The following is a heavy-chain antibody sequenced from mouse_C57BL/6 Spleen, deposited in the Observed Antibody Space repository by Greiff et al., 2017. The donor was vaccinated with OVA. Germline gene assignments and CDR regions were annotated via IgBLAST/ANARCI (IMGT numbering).Heavy chain of an antibody. V-gene: IGHV5-17*01. CDR1: GFTFSDYG. CDR2: ISSGSSTF. CDR3: ARHRGYFDY. Sequence: DVHLVESGGGLVKPGGSLKLSCAASGFTFSDYGMHWVRQAPEKGLEWVAYISSGSSTFYYADTVKGRFTISRDNAKNTLFLQMTSLRSEDTAMYYCARHRGYFDYWGQGTTLTVSS. J-gene: IGHJ2*01. D-gene: IGHD3-1*01.